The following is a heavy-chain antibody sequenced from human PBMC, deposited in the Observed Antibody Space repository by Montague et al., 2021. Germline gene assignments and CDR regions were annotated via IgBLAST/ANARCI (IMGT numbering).Heavy chain of an antibody. D-gene: IGHD2-15*01. CDR3: ARRGGYSARQYSGWDV. Sequence: SDILSLTCAVSGDSINTPNWWTWVRQFTGKGLEWIREVYHTGSTNYNPSLNSRVTPSVAKSKNQFSLKMTSVTAADTAIYYCARRGGYSARQYSGWDVWGQGATVTVSS. J-gene: IGHJ6*02. V-gene: IGHV4-4*02. CDR2: VYHTGST. CDR1: GDSINTPNW.